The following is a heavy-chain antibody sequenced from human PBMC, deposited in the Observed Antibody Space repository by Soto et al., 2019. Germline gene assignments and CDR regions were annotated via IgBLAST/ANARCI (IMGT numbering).Heavy chain of an antibody. D-gene: IGHD3-3*01. V-gene: IGHV3-7*01. J-gene: IGHJ6*03. CDR1: GFTFSSYW. CDR3: ARADPDYDFWSGYYTDYYYYYMDV. CDR2: IKQDGSEK. Sequence: GGSLRLSCAASGFTFSSYWMSWVRQAPGKGLEWVANIKQDGSEKYYVDSVKGRFTISRDNAKNSLYLQMNSLRAEDTAVYYCARADPDYDFWSGYYTDYYYYYMDVWGKGTTVTVSS.